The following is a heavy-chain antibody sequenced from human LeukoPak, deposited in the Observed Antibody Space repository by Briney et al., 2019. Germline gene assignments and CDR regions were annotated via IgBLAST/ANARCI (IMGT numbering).Heavy chain of an antibody. CDR1: GFSFNTYS. D-gene: IGHD1-26*01. Sequence: PGASLRLSCAASGFSFNTYSMNWVRQAPGKELEWVSSFLTGGGTYYADSVKGRFTISRDDSKNTLYLQMNSLRAEDTAIYYCVKSYSGTYRSFDYWGQGTLVAVSS. CDR2: FLTGGGT. CDR3: VKSYSGTYRSFDY. J-gene: IGHJ4*02. V-gene: IGHV3-23*01.